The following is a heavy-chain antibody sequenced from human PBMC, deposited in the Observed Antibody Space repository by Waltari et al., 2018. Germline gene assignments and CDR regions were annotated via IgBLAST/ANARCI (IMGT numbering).Heavy chain of an antibody. CDR3: ARVNNYYDSIGRDWFDP. D-gene: IGHD3-22*01. CDR2: INPNNGDT. V-gene: IGHV1-2*02. J-gene: IGHJ5*02. Sequence: QVQLVQSGAAVKKPGASVKVSCKASGYSFTDNYIHWIRQAPGQGLEWWGWINPNNGDTIYAQKFQGRVTMTRDTSISTAYMELSGLRSDDTAMFYCARVNNYYDSIGRDWFDPWGQGTLVTVSS. CDR1: GYSFTDNY.